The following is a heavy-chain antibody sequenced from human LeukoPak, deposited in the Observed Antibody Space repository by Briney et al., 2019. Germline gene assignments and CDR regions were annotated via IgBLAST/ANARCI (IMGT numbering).Heavy chain of an antibody. V-gene: IGHV4-39*07. D-gene: IGHD5-12*01. J-gene: IGHJ4*02. CDR2: IYYSGST. CDR3: ARDRDGGYDAFDY. CDR1: GGSISSSSYY. Sequence: SSETLSLTCTVSGGSISSSSYYWGWIRQPPGKGLEWIGSIYYSGSTYYNPSLKSRVTISVDTSKNQFSLKLSSVTAADTAVYYCARDRDGGYDAFDYWGQGTLVTVSS.